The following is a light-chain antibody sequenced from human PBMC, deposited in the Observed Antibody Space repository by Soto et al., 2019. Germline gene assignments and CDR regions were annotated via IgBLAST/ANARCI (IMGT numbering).Light chain of an antibody. Sequence: QSALTQPPSASGSPGQSVTISCTGTSSDVGGYNYVSWYQQHPGKAPKLMIYDVSNRPSGVSNRFSGSKSGNTASLTISGLQAEDEADYYCSPYTSSSTLYVFGTGTKLTVL. V-gene: IGLV2-14*01. CDR2: DVS. CDR3: SPYTSSSTLYV. CDR1: SSDVGGYNY. J-gene: IGLJ1*01.